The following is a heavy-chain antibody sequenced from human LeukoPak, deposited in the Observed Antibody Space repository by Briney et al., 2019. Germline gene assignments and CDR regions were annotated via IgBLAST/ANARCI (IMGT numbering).Heavy chain of an antibody. J-gene: IGHJ4*02. CDR3: ARLRFLEWALFD. CDR2: IYYSGST. D-gene: IGHD3-3*01. V-gene: IGHV4-59*12. CDR1: GGSISSYY. Sequence: SETLSLTCTVSGGSISSYYWSWIRQPPGKGLEWIGYIYYSGSTNYNPSLKSRVTISVDRSKNQFSLKLSSVTAADTAVYYCARLRFLEWALFDWGQGTPVTVSS.